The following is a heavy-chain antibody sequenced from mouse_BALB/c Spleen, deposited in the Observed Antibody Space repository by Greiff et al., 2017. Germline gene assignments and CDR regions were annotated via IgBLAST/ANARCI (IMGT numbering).Heavy chain of an antibody. D-gene: IGHD2-3*01. CDR1: GYSITSDYA. V-gene: IGHV3-2*02. CDR2: ISYSGST. CDR3: ARSGGYYVDAMDY. Sequence: EVQRVESGPGLVKPSQSLSLTCTVTGYSITSDYAWNWIRQFPGNKLEWMGYISYSGSTSYNPSLKSRISITRDTSKNQFFLQLNSVTTEDTATYYCARSGGYYVDAMDYWGQGTSVTVSS. J-gene: IGHJ4*01.